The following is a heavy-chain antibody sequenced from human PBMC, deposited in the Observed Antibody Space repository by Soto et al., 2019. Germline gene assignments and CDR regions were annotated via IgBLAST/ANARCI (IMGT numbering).Heavy chain of an antibody. Sequence: SETLSLTCTVSGGSISSGGYYWSWLHQHPGKGLEWIGYIYYSGSTYYNPSLKSRVTISVDTSKNQFSLKLSSVTAADTAVYYCARDGGYCSSTSCYGMDVWGQGTTVTVSS. CDR3: ARDGGYCSSTSCYGMDV. J-gene: IGHJ6*02. V-gene: IGHV4-31*03. D-gene: IGHD2-2*01. CDR2: IYYSGST. CDR1: GGSISSGGYY.